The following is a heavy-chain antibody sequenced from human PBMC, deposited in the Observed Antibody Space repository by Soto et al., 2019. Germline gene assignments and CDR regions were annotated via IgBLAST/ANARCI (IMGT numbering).Heavy chain of an antibody. CDR1: GGSFSGYY. D-gene: IGHD2-15*01. CDR3: ARMRPVVVVAARRFNWFDP. V-gene: IGHV4-34*01. CDR2: INHSGST. Sequence: SETLSLTCAVYGGSFSGYYWSWIRQPPGKGLEWIGEINHSGSTNYNPSLKSRVTISVDTSKNQFSLKLSSVTAADTAVYYCARMRPVVVVAARRFNWFDPWGQGTLVTVSS. J-gene: IGHJ5*02.